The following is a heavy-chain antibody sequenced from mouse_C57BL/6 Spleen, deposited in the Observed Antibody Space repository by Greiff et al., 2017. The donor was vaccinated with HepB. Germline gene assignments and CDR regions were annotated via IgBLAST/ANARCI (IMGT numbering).Heavy chain of an antibody. Sequence: EVKLMESGPGLVKPSQSLSLTCSVTGYSITSGYYWNWIRQFPGNKLEWMGYISYDGSNNYNPSLKNRISITRDTSKNQFFLKLNSVTTEDTATYYCARPAGTLRWYFDVWGTGTTVTVSS. D-gene: IGHD4-1*01. V-gene: IGHV3-6*01. J-gene: IGHJ1*03. CDR2: ISYDGSN. CDR3: ARPAGTLRWYFDV. CDR1: GYSITSGYY.